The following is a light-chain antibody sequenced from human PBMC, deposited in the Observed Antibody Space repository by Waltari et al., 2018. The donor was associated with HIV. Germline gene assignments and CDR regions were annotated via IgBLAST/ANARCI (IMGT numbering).Light chain of an antibody. CDR2: DDS. CDR1: TIGTKS. V-gene: IGLV3-21*02. Sequence: SYVLTQSPSVSVAPGPTARITCWGNTIGTKSVHWYRQKPGQAPVLVVYDDSDRPSGIPERFSGSNSGNAATLTISKVEVGDEADYFCQVWDSTSDHLWVFGGGSRLTVL. J-gene: IGLJ3*02. CDR3: QVWDSTSDHLWV.